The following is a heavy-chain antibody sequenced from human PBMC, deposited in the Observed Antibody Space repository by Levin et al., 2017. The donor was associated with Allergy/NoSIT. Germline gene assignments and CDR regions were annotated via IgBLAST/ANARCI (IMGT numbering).Heavy chain of an antibody. CDR2: ISYDGSNK. J-gene: IGHJ4*02. CDR3: ARDRGRYGSGSYSTFDS. D-gene: IGHD3-10*01. Sequence: GESLKISCAASGFSFSSYAMHWVRQAPGKGLEWVAVISYDGSNKYYADSVKGRFTISRDNSKNTLHLQMNSLRAEDTAVHYCARDRGRYGSGSYSTFDSWGQGARVTVSS. V-gene: IGHV3-30-3*01. CDR1: GFSFSSYA.